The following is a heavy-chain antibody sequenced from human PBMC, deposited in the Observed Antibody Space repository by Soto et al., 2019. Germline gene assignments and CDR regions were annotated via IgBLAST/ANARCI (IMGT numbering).Heavy chain of an antibody. CDR2: ISTSGTT. V-gene: IGHV4-4*07. CDR3: AREAGPDRWFDP. D-gene: IGHD6-19*01. Sequence: QVQLQESGPGLVEPSETLSLTCTVSGASISSYFWTWIRQPAGKGLDWIGRISTSGTTNYNPSLKSRVTQSVDTSKNHFSLNLSPVTAADTAVYYCAREAGPDRWFDPWGQGTLVTVSS. J-gene: IGHJ5*02. CDR1: GASISSYF.